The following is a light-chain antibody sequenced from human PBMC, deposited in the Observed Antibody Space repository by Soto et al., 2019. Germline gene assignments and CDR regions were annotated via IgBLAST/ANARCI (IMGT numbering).Light chain of an antibody. V-gene: IGKV3-20*01. CDR3: QQYGSSPMT. Sequence: EILFTPSPGTLSLSPGERATLSCRASQSVSSSYLAWYQQKPGQAPRLLIYGASSRATGIPDRFSGSGSGTDFTLTISRLEPEDFAVYYCQQYGSSPMTFGQGTRLEIK. CDR2: GAS. CDR1: QSVSSSY. J-gene: IGKJ5*01.